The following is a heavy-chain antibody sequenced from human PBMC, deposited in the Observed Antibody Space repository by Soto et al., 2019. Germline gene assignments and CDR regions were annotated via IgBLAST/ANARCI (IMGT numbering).Heavy chain of an antibody. CDR3: ARVRVIRGVIPSHFGL. Sequence: QAHLAQSGAEVKKPGSSVTVSCKASGGTFNSYGISWVRQAPGQGLDWMGGIIPLYGTVNYAQKFQGRVSITADKSTSTADMDLNSLVSDDTAVYYCARVRVIRGVIPSHFGLWGQGTQVTVSS. CDR2: IIPLYGTV. CDR1: GGTFNSYG. D-gene: IGHD3-10*01. V-gene: IGHV1-69*06. J-gene: IGHJ4*02.